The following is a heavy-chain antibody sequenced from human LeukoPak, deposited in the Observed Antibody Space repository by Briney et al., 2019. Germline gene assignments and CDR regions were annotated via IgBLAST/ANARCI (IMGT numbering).Heavy chain of an antibody. J-gene: IGHJ4*02. CDR2: IWYDGSKK. V-gene: IGHV3-33*06. CDR3: AKVGSVDRAMTDY. CDR1: GFTFSRYD. D-gene: IGHD5-18*01. Sequence: GGSLRLSCAASGFTFSRYDMHWVRQAPGKGLEWVAVIWYDGSKKFYADSVKGRLSISRDNSRNMLHLQMNSLRVEDTALYYCAKVGSVDRAMTDYWGQGTLVTVSS.